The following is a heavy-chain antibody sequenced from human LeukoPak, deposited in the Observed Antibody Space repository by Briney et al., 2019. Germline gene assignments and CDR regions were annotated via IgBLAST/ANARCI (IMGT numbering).Heavy chain of an antibody. CDR3: ARRQQWLVPRGAFDY. CDR2: INHSGST. D-gene: IGHD6-19*01. CDR1: GGSFSGYY. V-gene: IGHV4-34*01. J-gene: IGHJ4*02. Sequence: SETLSLTCAVYGGSFSGYYWSWIRQPPGKGLEWIGEINHSGSTNYNPSLKSRVTISVDTSKNQFSLKLSSVTAADTAVYYCARRQQWLVPRGAFDYWGQGTLVTVSS.